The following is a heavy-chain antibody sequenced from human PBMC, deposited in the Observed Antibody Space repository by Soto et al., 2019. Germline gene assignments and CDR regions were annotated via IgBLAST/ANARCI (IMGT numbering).Heavy chain of an antibody. J-gene: IGHJ4*02. CDR3: AKDGGRSIAAAGTPY. Sequence: PGGSLRLSCAASGFTFSSYAMSWVRQAPGKGLEWVSAISGSGGSTYYADSVKGRFTISRDNSKNTLYLQMNSLRAEDTAVYYSAKDGGRSIAAAGTPYWGQGTLVTVSS. CDR2: ISGSGGST. D-gene: IGHD6-13*01. V-gene: IGHV3-23*01. CDR1: GFTFSSYA.